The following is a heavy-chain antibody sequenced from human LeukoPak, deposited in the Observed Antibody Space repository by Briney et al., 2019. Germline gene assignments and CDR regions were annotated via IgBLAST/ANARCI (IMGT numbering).Heavy chain of an antibody. V-gene: IGHV3-48*01. CDR2: ISSSSGTI. J-gene: IGHJ4*02. CDR3: ASQYSSSSEVDY. D-gene: IGHD6-6*01. CDR1: GFTFSSYS. Sequence: PGGSLRLSCAASGFTFSSYSMNWVRQAPGKGLEWVSHISSSSGTIYYADSVKGRFTISRDNAKNSLYLQMNSLRAEDTAVYYCASQYSSSSEVDYWGQGTLVTVSS.